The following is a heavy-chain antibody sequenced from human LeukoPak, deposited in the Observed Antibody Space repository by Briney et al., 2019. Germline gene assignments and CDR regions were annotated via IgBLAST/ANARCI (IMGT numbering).Heavy chain of an antibody. CDR2: IYYSGST. D-gene: IGHD4-17*01. Sequence: SETLSLTCTVSGGSISSYYRSWIRQPPGKGLEWIGYIYYSGSTNYNPSLKSRVTISVDTSKNQFSLKLSSVTAADTAVYYCARGGHDYGDYVPFDYWGQGTLVTVSS. V-gene: IGHV4-59*01. CDR1: GGSISSYY. J-gene: IGHJ4*02. CDR3: ARGGHDYGDYVPFDY.